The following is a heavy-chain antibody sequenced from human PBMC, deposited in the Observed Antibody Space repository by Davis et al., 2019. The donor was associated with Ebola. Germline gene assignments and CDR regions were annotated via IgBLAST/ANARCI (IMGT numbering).Heavy chain of an antibody. CDR2: IRFDGNNK. V-gene: IGHV3-30*02. CDR1: GFTFDEYA. D-gene: IGHD3-10*01. CDR3: AKGAGSTWFRLVDS. Sequence: GESLKISCAASGFTFDEYAMHWVRQAPGKGLEWVAFIRFDGNNKEYADSVKGRFTISRDNSKNTLSLQMNSLRPDDTAVYYCAKGAGSTWFRLVDSWGQGTLVSVSS. J-gene: IGHJ4*02.